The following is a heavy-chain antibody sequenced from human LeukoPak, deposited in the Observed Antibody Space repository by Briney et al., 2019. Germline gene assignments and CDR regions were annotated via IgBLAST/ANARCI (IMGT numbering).Heavy chain of an antibody. J-gene: IGHJ6*02. CDR1: GFTFSSYS. D-gene: IGHD3-10*01. CDR2: ISSSSSYI. V-gene: IGHV3-21*01. CDR3: AREGGVRGMDV. Sequence: GGSLRLSCAASGFTFSSYSMNWVRQAPGKGLEWVSSISSSSSYIYYADSVKGRFTISRDNAKNSLYLQMSSLRAEDTAVYYCAREGGVRGMDVWGQGTTVTVS.